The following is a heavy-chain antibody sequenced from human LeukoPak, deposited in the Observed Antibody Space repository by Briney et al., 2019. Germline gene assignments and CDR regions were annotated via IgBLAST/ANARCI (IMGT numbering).Heavy chain of an antibody. CDR2: INYSGST. CDR1: GGSLSVAY. D-gene: IGHD4-17*01. CDR3: ARGPRSTVTTFYYYYYGMDV. V-gene: IGHV4-34*01. J-gene: IGHJ6*02. Sequence: SETLSLTCAVHGGSLSVAYWSWIRQPPGKGLEWIGEINYSGSTSYNPSLKSRVTMSVDTSKNQFSLGLSSVTAADTAMYFCARGPRSTVTTFYYYYYGMDVWGQGATVTVSS.